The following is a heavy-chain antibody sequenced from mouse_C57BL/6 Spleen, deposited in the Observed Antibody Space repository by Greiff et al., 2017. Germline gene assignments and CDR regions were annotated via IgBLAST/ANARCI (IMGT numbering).Heavy chain of an antibody. Sequence: VQLQQSGPGLVKPSQSLSLTCSVTGYSITSGYYWNWIRQFPGNKLEWMGYISYDGSNNYNPSLKNRISITRDTSKNQFFLKLNSVTTEDTATYYCARPDRWGQGTTLTVSS. CDR1: GYSITSGYY. J-gene: IGHJ2*01. CDR3: ARPDR. CDR2: ISYDGSN. V-gene: IGHV3-6*01.